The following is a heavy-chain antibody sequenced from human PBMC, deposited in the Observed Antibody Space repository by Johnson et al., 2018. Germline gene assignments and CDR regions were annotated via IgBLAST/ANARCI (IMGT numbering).Heavy chain of an antibody. J-gene: IGHJ6*02. Sequence: QLQESGPGLVRPSETLSLTCSVAGGSMRSTSHYWGWIRQPPGKGLELIGTIYYSGSAYSNPSLKSRVTTSVDTSKTQFSLKLSSVTAADTAVYYCAKDYYDSSGYYYGMDVWGQGTTVTVSS. V-gene: IGHV4-39*07. D-gene: IGHD3-22*01. CDR2: IYYSGSA. CDR3: AKDYYDSSGYYYGMDV. CDR1: GGSMRSTSHY.